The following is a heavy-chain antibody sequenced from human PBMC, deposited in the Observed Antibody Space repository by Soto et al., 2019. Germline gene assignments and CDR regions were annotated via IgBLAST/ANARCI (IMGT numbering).Heavy chain of an antibody. CDR1: GFTFSSYD. CDR3: ARGEVATGLFDY. CDR2: IGTAGDT. Sequence: GGSLRLSCAASGFTFSSYDMHWVRQATGKGLEWVSAIGTAGDTYYPGSVKGRFTISRENAKNSLYLQMNSLRAEDTAVYYCARGEVATGLFDYWGQGTLVTVSS. V-gene: IGHV3-13*01. D-gene: IGHD5-12*01. J-gene: IGHJ4*02.